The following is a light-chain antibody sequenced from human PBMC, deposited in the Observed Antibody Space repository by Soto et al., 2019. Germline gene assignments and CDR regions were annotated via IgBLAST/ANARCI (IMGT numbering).Light chain of an antibody. Sequence: EIVLTQSPGTLSLSPGERATLSCRASQSVSSSYLAWYQQKPGQAPRLLIYGASSRATGIPDRFSGSGSGADLTLTISRLEREDFAVYYCHQYDSSALTFGGGTKVEIK. V-gene: IGKV3-20*01. CDR2: GAS. CDR1: QSVSSSY. J-gene: IGKJ4*01. CDR3: HQYDSSALT.